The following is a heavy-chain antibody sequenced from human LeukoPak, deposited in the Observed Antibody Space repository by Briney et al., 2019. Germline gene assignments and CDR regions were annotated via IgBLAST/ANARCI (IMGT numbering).Heavy chain of an antibody. D-gene: IGHD3-9*01. J-gene: IGHJ4*02. Sequence: SETLSLTCTVSGYSISSGYYWGWIRQPPGKGLEWIGSIYHSGSTYYNPSLKSRVTISVDTSKNQFSLKLSSVTAADTAVYYCARVREVLRYFDWLYYFDYWGQGTLVTVSS. CDR2: IYHSGST. CDR3: ARVREVLRYFDWLYYFDY. V-gene: IGHV4-38-2*02. CDR1: GYSISSGYY.